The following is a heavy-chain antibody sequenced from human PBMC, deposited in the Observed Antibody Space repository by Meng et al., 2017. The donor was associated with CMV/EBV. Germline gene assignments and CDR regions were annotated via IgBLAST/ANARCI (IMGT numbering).Heavy chain of an antibody. D-gene: IGHD4-17*01. J-gene: IGHJ4*02. CDR2: IKNDGSER. CDR1: GLTISNYW. Sequence: HLGESGGGLVQPGGSLRLSCAASGLTISNYWMSWVRQAPGKGLEWVANIKNDGSERYYEDSVKGRFSISRDNADNSLYLQMNNLRAEDTAVYYCRLGHYSQDWGQGTLVTVSS. V-gene: IGHV3-7*02. CDR3: RLGHYSQD.